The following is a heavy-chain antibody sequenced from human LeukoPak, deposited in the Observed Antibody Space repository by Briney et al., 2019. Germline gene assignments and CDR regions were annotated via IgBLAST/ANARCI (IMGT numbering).Heavy chain of an antibody. Sequence: SETLSLTCTVSGGSISSYYWSWIRQPPGKGLEWTGYIYYSGSTNYNPSLKSRVTISVDTSKNQFSLKLSSVTAADTAVYYCARDMQDIVVVVAEKWFDPWGQGTLVTVSS. J-gene: IGHJ5*02. CDR1: GGSISSYY. V-gene: IGHV4-59*01. D-gene: IGHD2-15*01. CDR2: IYYSGST. CDR3: ARDMQDIVVVVAEKWFDP.